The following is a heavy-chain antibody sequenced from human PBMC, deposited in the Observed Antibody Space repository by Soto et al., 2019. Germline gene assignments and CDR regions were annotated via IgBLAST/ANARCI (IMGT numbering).Heavy chain of an antibody. CDR3: ASIQGLFYCSGGSCYQDENYYYYGMDV. Sequence: PGGSLRLSCAASGFTFSSYGMHWVRQAPGKGLEWVAVIWYDGSNKYYADSVKGRFTISRDNSKNTLYLQMNSLRAEDTAVYYCASIQGLFYCSGGSCYQDENYYYYGMDVWGQGTTVTVSS. V-gene: IGHV3-33*01. CDR2: IWYDGSNK. CDR1: GFTFSSYG. D-gene: IGHD2-15*01. J-gene: IGHJ6*02.